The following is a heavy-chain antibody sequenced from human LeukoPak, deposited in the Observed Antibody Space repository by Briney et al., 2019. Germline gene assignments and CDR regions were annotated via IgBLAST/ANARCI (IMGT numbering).Heavy chain of an antibody. V-gene: IGHV7-4-1*02. D-gene: IGHD4-17*01. Sequence: ASVKVSCKASGYTFTSYAMNWVRQAPGQGLEWMGWINTNTGNPTYAQGFTGRFVFSLDTSVSTAYLQISSLKAEDTAAYYCAREGPNYGDHATFDYWGQGTLVTVSS. CDR2: INTNTGNP. CDR3: AREGPNYGDHATFDY. J-gene: IGHJ4*02. CDR1: GYTFTSYA.